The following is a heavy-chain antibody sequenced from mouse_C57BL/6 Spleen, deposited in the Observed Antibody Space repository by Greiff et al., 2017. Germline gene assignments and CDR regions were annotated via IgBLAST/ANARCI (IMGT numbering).Heavy chain of an antibody. Sequence: EVKLQESGPVLVKPGASVKMSCKASGYTFTDYYMNWVKQSHGKSLEWIGVINPYNGGTSYNQKFKGKATLTVDKSSSTAYMELNSLTSEDSAVYYCARHGSPYYYAMDYWGQGTSVTVSS. V-gene: IGHV1-19*01. CDR2: INPYNGGT. J-gene: IGHJ4*01. CDR1: GYTFTDYY. D-gene: IGHD1-1*01. CDR3: ARHGSPYYYAMDY.